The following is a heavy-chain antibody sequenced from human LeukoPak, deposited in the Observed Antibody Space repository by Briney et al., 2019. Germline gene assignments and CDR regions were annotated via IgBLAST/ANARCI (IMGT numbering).Heavy chain of an antibody. CDR1: GGSISSSSYY. V-gene: IGHV4-39*07. J-gene: IGHJ4*02. Sequence: SETLSLTCTVSGGSISSSSYYWGWIRQPPGKGLEWIGNIYYSGSTYYDPSLKSRVTISVDTSKNQFSLKLSSVTAADTAVYYCARARAITMVRGVPALFDYWGQGTLVTVSS. CDR2: IYYSGST. CDR3: ARARAITMVRGVPALFDY. D-gene: IGHD3-10*01.